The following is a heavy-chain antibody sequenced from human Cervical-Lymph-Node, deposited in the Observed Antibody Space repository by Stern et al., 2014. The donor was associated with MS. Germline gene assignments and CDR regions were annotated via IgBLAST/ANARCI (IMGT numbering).Heavy chain of an antibody. CDR3: ATTFR. J-gene: IGHJ4*02. CDR2: IIPTFGTT. D-gene: IGHD3-16*01. Sequence: QMQLVQSGAEVKKPGSSVKVSCKASGGTFSSDVISWVRQAPGQGLDWMGGIIPTFGTTNYAQKFQGRVKITAVESMSTAYMELSSLRSEDTALYYCATTFRWGQGTLITVSS. CDR1: GGTFSSDV. V-gene: IGHV1-69*01.